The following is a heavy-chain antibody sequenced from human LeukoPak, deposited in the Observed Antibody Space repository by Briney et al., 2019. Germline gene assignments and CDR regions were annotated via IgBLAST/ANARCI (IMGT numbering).Heavy chain of an antibody. CDR3: ARVGHSGQRVHRYYYYYYMDV. D-gene: IGHD1-14*01. V-gene: IGHV4-34*01. J-gene: IGHJ6*03. CDR1: GGSFSGYY. CDR2: INHSGST. Sequence: SETLSLTCAVYGGSFSGYYWSWIRQPPGKGLEWIGEINHSGSTNYNPSLKSRVTISVDTSKNQFSLKLSSVTAADTAVYYYARVGHSGQRVHRYYYYYYMDVWGKGTTVTVSS.